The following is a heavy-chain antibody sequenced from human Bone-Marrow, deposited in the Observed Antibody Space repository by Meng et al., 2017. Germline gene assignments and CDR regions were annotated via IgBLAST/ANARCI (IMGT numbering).Heavy chain of an antibody. CDR3: ARVAWGFDY. J-gene: IGHJ4*02. V-gene: IGHV3-74*02. CDR1: GYTFTSYY. D-gene: IGHD7-27*01. CDR2: INSDGSST. Sequence: VQLGQSGAEVKKPGASVKVSCKASGYTFTSYYMHWVRQAPGKGLVWVSRINSDGSSTSYADSVKGRFTISRDNAKNTLYLQMNSLTAEDTAIYYCARVAWGFDYWGQGTLVTVSS.